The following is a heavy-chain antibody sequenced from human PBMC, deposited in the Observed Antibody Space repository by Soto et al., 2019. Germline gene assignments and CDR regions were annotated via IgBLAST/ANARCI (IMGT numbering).Heavy chain of an antibody. CDR2: ISGYNGNR. J-gene: IGHJ6*03. CDR3: VRDVYNWTGIDLHV. Sequence: PGESLKISCKGSGYSFTSYWIGWVRQMPGKGLEWMGISGYNGNRNYAQKFQGRVTMTTDTSTSTAYMQLRSLRSDDTAVYYCVRDVYNWTGIDLHVWGKGTTVTVS. CDR1: GYSFTSYW. D-gene: IGHD1-1*01. V-gene: IGHV1-18*04.